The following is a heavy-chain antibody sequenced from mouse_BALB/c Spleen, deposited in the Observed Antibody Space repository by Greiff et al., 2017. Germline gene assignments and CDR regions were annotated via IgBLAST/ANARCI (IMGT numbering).Heavy chain of an antibody. CDR2: IDPETGGT. V-gene: IGHV1-15*01. J-gene: IGHJ1*01. CDR1: GYTFTDYE. CDR3: TRKDYGSSYGYFDV. Sequence: QVQLKQSGAELVRPGASVTLSCKASGYTFTDYEMHWVKQTPVHGLEWIGAIDPETGGTAYNQKFKGKATLTADKSSSTAYMELRSLTSEDSAVYYCTRKDYGSSYGYFDVWGAGTTVTVSS. D-gene: IGHD1-1*01.